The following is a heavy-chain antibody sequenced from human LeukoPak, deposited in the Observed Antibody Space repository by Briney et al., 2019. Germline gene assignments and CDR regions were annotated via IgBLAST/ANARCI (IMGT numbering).Heavy chain of an antibody. CDR1: GFTFDGYA. CDR3: AKDMGTAMVKGAFDI. V-gene: IGHV3-9*01. J-gene: IGHJ3*02. D-gene: IGHD5-18*01. Sequence: GGSLRLSCTASGFTFDGYAMHWVRQAPGKGLEWVSGISWNSGSIGYADYVKGRFTISRDNAKNSVYLQMSSLRAEDTALYYCAKDMGTAMVKGAFDIWGQGTMVTVSS. CDR2: ISWNSGSI.